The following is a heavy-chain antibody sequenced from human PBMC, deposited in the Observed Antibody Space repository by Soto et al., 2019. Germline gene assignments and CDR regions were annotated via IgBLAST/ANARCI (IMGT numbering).Heavy chain of an antibody. J-gene: IGHJ3*01. CDR1: GGSISSSSYY. CDR3: ARDVSQTTDNAFDV. Sequence: PSETLSLTCTVSGGSISSSSYYWGWIRQPPGKGLEWIGSIYYSGSTYYNPSLKSRVTISVDTSKNQFSLKLSSVTAADTAVYYCARDVSQTTDNAFDVWGQGTMVTVSS. V-gene: IGHV4-39*07. CDR2: IYYSGST. D-gene: IGHD4-17*01.